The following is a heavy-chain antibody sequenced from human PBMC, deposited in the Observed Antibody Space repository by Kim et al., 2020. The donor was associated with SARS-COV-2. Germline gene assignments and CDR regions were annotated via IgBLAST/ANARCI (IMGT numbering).Heavy chain of an antibody. CDR1: GYTFTSYG. Sequence: ASVKVSCKASGYTFTSYGISWVRQAPGQGLEWMGWISAYNGNTNYAQKLQGRVTMTTDTSTSTAYMELRSLRSDDTAVYYCARDDEQELRTYYYYGMDVWGQGTMVTVSS. J-gene: IGHJ6*02. D-gene: IGHD1-7*01. CDR3: ARDDEQELRTYYYYGMDV. CDR2: ISAYNGNT. V-gene: IGHV1-18*01.